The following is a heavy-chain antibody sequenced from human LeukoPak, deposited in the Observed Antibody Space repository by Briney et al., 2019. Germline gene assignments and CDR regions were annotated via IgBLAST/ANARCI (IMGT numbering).Heavy chain of an antibody. CDR2: ISGSGGST. J-gene: IGHJ4*02. CDR1: GFTFSSYA. Sequence: PGGSLRLSCAASGFTFSSYAMSWVRQAPGKGLEWVSAISGSGGSTYYADSVKGRFTISRDNSKNTLYLQMNSLRAEDTAVYYCAKDPTLLWFREVGFDYWGQGTLVTVSS. CDR3: AKDPTLLWFREVGFDY. D-gene: IGHD3-10*01. V-gene: IGHV3-23*01.